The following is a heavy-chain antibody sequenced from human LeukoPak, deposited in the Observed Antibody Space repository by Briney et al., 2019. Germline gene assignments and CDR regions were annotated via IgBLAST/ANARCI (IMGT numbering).Heavy chain of an antibody. CDR1: GFSFSGYG. J-gene: IGHJ4*02. D-gene: IGHD3-22*01. V-gene: IGHV3-30*02. CDR3: ARDRADSSGYNFDY. CDR2: IRYDGSNE. Sequence: GGSLRLSCAASGFSFSGYGMHWVRQAPGKGLEWVAFIRYDGSNEYYADSVKGRFTISRDNAKNSLYLQMNSLRAEDTAVYYCARDRADSSGYNFDYWGQGTLVTVSS.